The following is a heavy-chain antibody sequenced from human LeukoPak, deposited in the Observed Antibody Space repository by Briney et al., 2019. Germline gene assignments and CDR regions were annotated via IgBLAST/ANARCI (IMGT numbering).Heavy chain of an antibody. CDR3: AKDTPGWATGTTGGMDV. J-gene: IGHJ6*02. V-gene: IGHV3-9*01. D-gene: IGHD1-1*01. CDR1: GFTFDDYA. Sequence: PGGSLRLSCAASGFTFDDYAMHWVRQAPGKGLEWVSGISWNSGSIGYADSVKGRFTISRDNAKNSLYLQMNSLRAEDTALYYCAKDTPGWATGTTGGMDVWGQGTTVTVSS. CDR2: ISWNSGSI.